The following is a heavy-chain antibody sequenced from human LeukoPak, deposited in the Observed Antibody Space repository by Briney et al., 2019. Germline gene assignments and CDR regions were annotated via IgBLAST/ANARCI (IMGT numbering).Heavy chain of an antibody. CDR1: GGTFSSYA. D-gene: IGHD6-19*01. CDR3: ARVAGYSSGWYNDY. Sequence: SVKVSCKASGGTFSSYAISWVRQAPGQGLEWMGGIIPIFGTANYAQKFQGRVTITADKSTSTAYMELSSLRSEDTAVYYCARVAGYSSGWYNDYWGHGTLVTVSS. CDR2: IIPIFGTA. J-gene: IGHJ4*01. V-gene: IGHV1-69*06.